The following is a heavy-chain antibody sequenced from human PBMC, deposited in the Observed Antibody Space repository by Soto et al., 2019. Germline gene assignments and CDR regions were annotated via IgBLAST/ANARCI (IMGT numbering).Heavy chain of an antibody. CDR1: AYTFNRYA. Sequence: QVQLVQSGAEVKKPGASVKVSCKTSAYTFNRYAITWVRQAPGQGHEWMGWISPYNGYTYYSEKLQGRVTMTTDTSTNTAYMEVRGLRSDDTAVYYCATQQTNMVQFDYWGPGTLVTVSS. CDR3: ATQQTNMVQFDY. CDR2: ISPYNGYT. V-gene: IGHV1-18*04. J-gene: IGHJ4*02. D-gene: IGHD2-8*01.